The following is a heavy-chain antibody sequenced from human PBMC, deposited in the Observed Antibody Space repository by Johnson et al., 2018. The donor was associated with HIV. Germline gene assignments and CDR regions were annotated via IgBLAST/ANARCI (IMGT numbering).Heavy chain of an antibody. CDR3: AKKGEGFRV. CDR2: ISGSGGSR. J-gene: IGHJ3*01. CDR1: GFTFSSYA. V-gene: IGHV3-23*04. Sequence: VQLVESGGGLVQPGGSLRLSCVASGFTFSSYAMNWVRQAPGKGLEWVSGISGSGGSRNYGDPMKGRFTTSRDNFKNTLYLQMNSLRVEDTAVYYCAKKGEGFRVWGQGTMVTVSS. D-gene: IGHD3-10*01.